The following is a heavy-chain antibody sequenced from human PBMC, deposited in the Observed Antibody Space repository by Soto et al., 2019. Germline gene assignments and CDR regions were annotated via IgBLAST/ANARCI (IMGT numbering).Heavy chain of an antibody. J-gene: IGHJ6*02. Sequence: QVQLVESGGGVVQPGRSLRLSCAASGFTFSSYCMHWVRQAPGKGLEWVAVISYDGSNKYYADSVKGRFTISRDNSKNTLYLQMTGLRAEDTAVYYCAKVYDYGNDSGMDVWGQGTTVTVSS. CDR3: AKVYDYGNDSGMDV. CDR1: GFTFSSYC. D-gene: IGHD4-17*01. V-gene: IGHV3-30*18. CDR2: ISYDGSNK.